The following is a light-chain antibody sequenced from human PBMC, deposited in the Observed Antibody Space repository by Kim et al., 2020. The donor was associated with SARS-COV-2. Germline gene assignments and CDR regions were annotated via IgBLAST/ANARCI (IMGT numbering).Light chain of an antibody. V-gene: IGLV1-44*01. CDR2: SND. J-gene: IGLJ2*01. Sequence: GPRGTISCSGSSSNIGSNPVKWFQQLPGTAPKLLIYSNDQRPSGVPDRVSGSKSGTSASLAISGLQSEDEADYYCATWDDSLDGVVFGGGTQLTVL. CDR1: SSNIGSNP. CDR3: ATWDDSLDGVV.